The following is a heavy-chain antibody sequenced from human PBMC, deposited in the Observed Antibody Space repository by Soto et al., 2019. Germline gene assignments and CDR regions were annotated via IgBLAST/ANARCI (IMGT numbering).Heavy chain of an antibody. CDR1: GYTFSSYG. D-gene: IGHD6-13*01. V-gene: IGHV1-8*02. Sequence: ASVKVSCKASGYTFSSYGISWVRQAPGQGLEWMGWMNPATGNTGYAQKFQGRVTMTRNTSINTAYMELSSLRSEDTAVYFCARGGDTSTWYDLDYWGQGALVTVSS. J-gene: IGHJ4*02. CDR2: MNPATGNT. CDR3: ARGGDTSTWYDLDY.